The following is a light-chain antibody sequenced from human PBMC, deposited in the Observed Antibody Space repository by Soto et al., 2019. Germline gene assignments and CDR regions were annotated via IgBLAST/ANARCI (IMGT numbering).Light chain of an antibody. Sequence: DIVMTQSPDSLAVSVGERATINCKSSQSVLYSSNNKNYLAWYQQKPGQPPKLLIYWASTRESGVPDRFSGSGSGTDFTLPISSLQAEDVAVYYCQQYYSTPITFGQGPRLEIK. CDR2: WAS. J-gene: IGKJ5*01. CDR3: QQYYSTPIT. V-gene: IGKV4-1*01. CDR1: QSVLYSSNNKNY.